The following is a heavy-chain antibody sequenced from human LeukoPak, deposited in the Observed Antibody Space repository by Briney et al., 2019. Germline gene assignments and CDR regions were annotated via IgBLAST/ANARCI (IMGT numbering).Heavy chain of an antibody. CDR1: GYTFTSYG. V-gene: IGHV1-18*01. Sequence: ASVKVSCKASGYTFTSYGISWVRQAPGQGLEWMGWISAYNGHTNYAQKFQGRVTMTTDTSTSTAYMELRSLRSDDTAVYYCARLYFSRNVFIPARWDYWGQGTLVTVSS. CDR2: ISAYNGHT. D-gene: IGHD3-3*01. CDR3: ARLYFSRNVFIPARWDY. J-gene: IGHJ4*02.